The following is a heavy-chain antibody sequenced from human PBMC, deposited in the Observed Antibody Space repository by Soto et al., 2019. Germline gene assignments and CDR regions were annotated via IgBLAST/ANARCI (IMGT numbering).Heavy chain of an antibody. J-gene: IGHJ6*02. V-gene: IGHV4-59*01. CDR1: GGSISSYY. CDR3: ARGSQARYGMNV. CDR2: MYNSGST. Sequence: QVQLQESGPGLVKPSETLSLTCTVSGGSISSYYWSWIRQPPGKGLEWIGYMYNSGSTNYNPSLKSRVTISVDTSKNQFSLKLNSVTAADTAVYYCARGSQARYGMNVWGQGTTVTVSS.